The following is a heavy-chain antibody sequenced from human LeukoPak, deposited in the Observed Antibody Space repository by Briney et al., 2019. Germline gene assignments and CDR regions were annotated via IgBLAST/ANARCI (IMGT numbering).Heavy chain of an antibody. CDR1: GYTFTGYY. J-gene: IGHJ5*02. V-gene: IGHV1-2*02. D-gene: IGHD3-22*01. Sequence: ASVKVSCKASGYTFTGYYMHWVRQAPGQGLEWMGWINPNSGGTNYAQKFQGRVTMTRDTSISTAYMELSRLRSDDTAVYYCARASDSSGPHPNNWFDPWGQGTSVTVSS. CDR3: ARASDSSGPHPNNWFDP. CDR2: INPNSGGT.